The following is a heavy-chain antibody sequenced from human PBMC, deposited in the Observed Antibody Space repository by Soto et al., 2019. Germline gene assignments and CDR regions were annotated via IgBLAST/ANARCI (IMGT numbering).Heavy chain of an antibody. Sequence: QVQLVQSGAEVKKPGASVKVSCKASGYTFTGYYMHWVRQAPGQGLEWMGWINPNSGGTNYAQKFQGWVTMTRDTSISTAYMELSRLRSDDTAVYYCERGEPSSGWVPYFDYWGQGTLVTVSS. CDR1: GYTFTGYY. V-gene: IGHV1-2*04. CDR2: INPNSGGT. D-gene: IGHD6-19*01. CDR3: ERGEPSSGWVPYFDY. J-gene: IGHJ4*02.